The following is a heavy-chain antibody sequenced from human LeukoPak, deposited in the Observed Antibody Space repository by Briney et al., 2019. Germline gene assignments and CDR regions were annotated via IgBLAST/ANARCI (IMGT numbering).Heavy chain of an antibody. CDR3: ARLLEWSRRPYYMDV. J-gene: IGHJ6*03. V-gene: IGHV4-61*10. Sequence: SETLSLTCTVSGGSISSGNYYWSWIRQPAGKGLEWIGYISYSGNANYNPSLKSRVTISMDTSKNQFSLRLSSVTAADTAVYYCARLLEWSRRPYYMDVWGKGTTVTVSS. D-gene: IGHD3-3*01. CDR1: GGSISSGNYY. CDR2: ISYSGNA.